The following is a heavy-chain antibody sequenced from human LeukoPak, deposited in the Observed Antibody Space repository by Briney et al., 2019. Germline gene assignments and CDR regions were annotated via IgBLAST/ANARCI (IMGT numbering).Heavy chain of an antibody. CDR1: GGSISSYY. CDR2: IYYSGST. Sequence: SETLSLTYTVSGGSISSYYWSWIRQPPGKGLEWIGYIYYSGSTNYNPSLKSRVTISVDTSKNQFSLKLSSVTAADTAVYYCARMEGYCSSTSCYRYNWFDPWGQGTLVTVSS. V-gene: IGHV4-59*01. D-gene: IGHD2-2*02. J-gene: IGHJ5*02. CDR3: ARMEGYCSSTSCYRYNWFDP.